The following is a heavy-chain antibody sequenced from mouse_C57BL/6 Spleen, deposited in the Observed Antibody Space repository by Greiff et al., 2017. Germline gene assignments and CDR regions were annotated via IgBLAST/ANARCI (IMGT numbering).Heavy chain of an antibody. CDR3: AREGFCDGYYWFAY. D-gene: IGHD2-3*01. V-gene: IGHV1-52*01. CDR2: IDPSDSET. J-gene: IGHJ3*01. CDR1: GYTFTSYW. Sequence: QVQLQQSGAELVRPGSSVKLSCKASGYTFTSYWMHWVKQRPIQGLEWIGNIDPSDSETHYNQKFKDKATLTVDTSSSTAYMQLSSLTAEDSAVYYCAREGFCDGYYWFAYWGQGTLVTVSA.